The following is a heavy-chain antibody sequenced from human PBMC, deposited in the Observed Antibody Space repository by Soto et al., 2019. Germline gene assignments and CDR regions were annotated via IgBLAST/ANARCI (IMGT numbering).Heavy chain of an antibody. CDR1: GGSFSGYY. J-gene: IGHJ4*02. Sequence: PSETLSLTCAVYGGSFSGYYWSWIRQPPGKGLEWIGEINHSGSTNYNPSLKSRVTISVDTSKNQFSLKLSSVTAADTAVYYCARGRKYYYDSSGYYHYFDYWGQGXLVTVSS. CDR2: INHSGST. D-gene: IGHD3-22*01. V-gene: IGHV4-34*01. CDR3: ARGRKYYYDSSGYYHYFDY.